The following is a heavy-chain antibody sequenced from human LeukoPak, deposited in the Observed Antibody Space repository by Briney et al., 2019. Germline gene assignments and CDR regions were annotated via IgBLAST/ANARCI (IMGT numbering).Heavy chain of an antibody. CDR2: ISAYNGNT. CDR1: GYTFTSYS. J-gene: IGHJ5*02. V-gene: IGHV1-18*01. CDR3: ARVTILVATGTDWFDP. D-gene: IGHD2-8*02. Sequence: ASVKVSCKASGYTFTSYSISWVRQAPGQGPEWMGWISAYNGNTNNAQKLQGRVTMTTDTSTSTAYMELRSLRSDDTAVYYCARVTILVATGTDWFDPWGQGTLVTVSS.